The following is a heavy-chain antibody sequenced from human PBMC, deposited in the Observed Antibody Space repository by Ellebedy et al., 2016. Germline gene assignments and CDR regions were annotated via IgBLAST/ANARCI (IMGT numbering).Heavy chain of an antibody. CDR2: INPSGGST. D-gene: IGHD3-10*01. J-gene: IGHJ4*02. V-gene: IGHV1-46*01. Sequence: ASVKVSXKASGYTFTSYYMHWVRQAPGQGLEWMGIINPSGGSTSYAQKFQGRVTMTRDTSTSTAYLELSSLRSEDTAVYYCARDLIVVRGVLYYFDYWGQGTLVTVPS. CDR3: ARDLIVVRGVLYYFDY. CDR1: GYTFTSYY.